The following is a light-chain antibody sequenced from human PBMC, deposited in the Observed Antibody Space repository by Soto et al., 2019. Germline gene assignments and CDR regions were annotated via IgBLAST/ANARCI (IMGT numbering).Light chain of an antibody. V-gene: IGKV3-11*01. CDR2: DAS. J-gene: IGKJ5*01. CDR3: QQGNNWPPIT. Sequence: EIVLIQSPFTLSLSHGERATLSCRGSESVSGYLAWYQQRPGQAPRLLIYDASNRATGIPARFSGSGSGTDFTLTIDNLEPEDFAIYYCQQGNNWPPITFGQGTRLEIK. CDR1: ESVSGY.